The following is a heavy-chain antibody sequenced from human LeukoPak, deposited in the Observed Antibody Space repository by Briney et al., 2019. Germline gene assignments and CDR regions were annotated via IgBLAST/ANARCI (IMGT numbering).Heavy chain of an antibody. CDR2: ISGSGGRT. CDR1: GFTFSSYA. D-gene: IGHD5-12*01. J-gene: IGHJ4*02. Sequence: GGSLRLSCAASGFTFSSYAMSLVRQAPGKGLEWVSAISGSGGRTYYAVSVKGRFTISRDNSKNTLYLQMNSLRAEDTAVYYCAKGSGGYSGYDYRDYWGQGTLVTVSS. V-gene: IGHV3-23*01. CDR3: AKGSGGYSGYDYRDY.